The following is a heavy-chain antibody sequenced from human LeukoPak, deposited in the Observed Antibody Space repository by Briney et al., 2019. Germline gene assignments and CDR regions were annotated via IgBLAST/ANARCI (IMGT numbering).Heavy chain of an antibody. CDR2: TVGSRPDT. V-gene: IGHV3-23*01. J-gene: IGHJ4*02. D-gene: IGHD2-15*01. CDR3: RVVVDYFDY. Sequence: GGSLRLSCAASGFTFTNYAMSWVRQTPGKGLEWVSATVGSRPDTYHADSVKGRFTVSRDNSKNTLYLQMNSLRAEDTAVYYCRVVVDYFDYWGQGTLVTVSS. CDR1: GFTFTNYA.